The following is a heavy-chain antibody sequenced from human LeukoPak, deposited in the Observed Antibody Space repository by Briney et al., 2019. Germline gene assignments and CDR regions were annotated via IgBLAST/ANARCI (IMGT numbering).Heavy chain of an antibody. CDR3: AKDGHKYSYGHRGFDY. CDR1: GFTFSSYS. V-gene: IGHV3-21*04. J-gene: IGHJ4*02. Sequence: GGSLRLSCVVSGFTFSSYSMNWVRQAPGKGLEWVSSISSSSSYIYYADSVKGRFTISRGNAKNSLYLQMNSLRAEDTALYYCAKDGHKYSYGHRGFDYWGQGTLVTVSS. CDR2: ISSSSSYI. D-gene: IGHD5-18*01.